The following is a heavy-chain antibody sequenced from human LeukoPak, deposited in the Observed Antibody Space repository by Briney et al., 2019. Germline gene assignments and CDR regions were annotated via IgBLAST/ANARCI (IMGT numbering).Heavy chain of an antibody. CDR2: INHSGST. Sequence: TSETLSLTCSVSGGSISRSTYYWSWIRQPPGKGLEWIGEINHSGSTNYNPSLKSRVTISVDTSKNQFSLKLSSVTAADTAVYYCARGGSSWYLYYYYYMDVWGKGTTVTVSS. CDR1: GGSISRSTYY. D-gene: IGHD6-13*01. V-gene: IGHV4-39*07. J-gene: IGHJ6*03. CDR3: ARGGSSWYLYYYYYMDV.